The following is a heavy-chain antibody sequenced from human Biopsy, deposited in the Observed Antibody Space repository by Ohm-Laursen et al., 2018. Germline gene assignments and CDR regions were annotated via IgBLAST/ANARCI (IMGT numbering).Heavy chain of an antibody. CDR3: AGGYSRRVSIFEASIYWFDT. CDR1: GYSFTTYD. CDR2: MIPSSGKT. D-gene: IGHD6-6*01. J-gene: IGHJ5*02. Sequence: AKISRKASGYSFTTYDANSVREARGPGLEWMGWMIPSSGKTGYAQRFQGRVTLTMNTSISTAYMELSGLRSEDTAVYFGAGGYSRRVSIFEASIYWFDTWGQGTLVTVSS. V-gene: IGHV1-8*01.